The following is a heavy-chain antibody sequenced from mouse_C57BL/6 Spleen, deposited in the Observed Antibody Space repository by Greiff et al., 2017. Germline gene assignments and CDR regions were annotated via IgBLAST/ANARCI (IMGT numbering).Heavy chain of an antibody. D-gene: IGHD1-1*01. CDR3: APHYYCSSYDAMDY. V-gene: IGHV3-6*01. CDR1: GYSITSGYY. Sequence: EVQLQQSGPGLVKPSQSLSLTCSVTGYSITSGYYWNWIRQFPGNKLEWMGYISYDGSNNYNPSLKNRISITLDTSKNQFLLKLNSVTTEDTATYYWAPHYYCSSYDAMDYWGQGTSVTVSS. CDR2: ISYDGSN. J-gene: IGHJ4*01.